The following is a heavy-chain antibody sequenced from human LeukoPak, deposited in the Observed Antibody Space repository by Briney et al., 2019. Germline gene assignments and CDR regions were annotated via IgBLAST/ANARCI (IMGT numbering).Heavy chain of an antibody. V-gene: IGHV3-74*01. D-gene: IGHD2-8*01. Sequence: GGSLRLSCAASGFTFSSYWMHWVRQAPGKGLVWVSRINSDGSSTSYADSVKGRFTISRDNAKNTLYLQMNSLRAEDTAVYYCARDRATIVLMNWFDPWGQGTLVTVSS. CDR1: GFTFSSYW. CDR2: INSDGSST. J-gene: IGHJ5*02. CDR3: ARDRATIVLMNWFDP.